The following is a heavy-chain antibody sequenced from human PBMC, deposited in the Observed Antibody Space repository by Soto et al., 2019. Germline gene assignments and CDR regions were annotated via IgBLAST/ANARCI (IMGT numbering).Heavy chain of an antibody. CDR1: GFTFSTAW. CDR3: TKVRMDTTESPFDY. Sequence: EVQLVESGGGLVKPGGSLRVSCAVSGFTFSTAWMNWVRQAPGKGLEWVARVKSKIDGGTIDFATTMQGRITISRDDSKNMLYLLKNYMKTEDTAVYNCTKVRMDTTESPFDYLGQGTLVIVCS. J-gene: IGHJ4*02. V-gene: IGHV3-15*01. CDR2: VKSKIDGGTI. D-gene: IGHD5-18*01.